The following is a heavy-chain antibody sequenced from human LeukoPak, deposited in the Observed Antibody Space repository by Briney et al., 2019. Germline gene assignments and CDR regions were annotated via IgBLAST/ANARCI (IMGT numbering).Heavy chain of an antibody. V-gene: IGHV1-2*02. CDR2: INPNSGGT. CDR3: ARDGAFDI. J-gene: IGHJ3*02. CDR1: GYTFTDFY. Sequence: ASVKVSCKASGYTFTDFYMHWVRQAPGQGREWMGWINPNSGGTEYPQKFQGRVTLTRDTSISTAYMELSKLRSADTAVYYCARDGAFDIWGQGPMVTVSS.